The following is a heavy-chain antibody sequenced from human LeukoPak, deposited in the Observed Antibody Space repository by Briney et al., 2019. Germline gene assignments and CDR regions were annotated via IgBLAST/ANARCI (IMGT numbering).Heavy chain of an antibody. CDR2: ISSSSSTI. CDR3: SRSLFRQQVEPFDS. D-gene: IGHD6-13*01. CDR1: GFTFSSYS. Sequence: GGSLRLSCAASGFTFSSYSMNWVRQAPGKGLEWVSYISSSSSTIYYADSVKGRFTISRDNAKNSLYLQMNSLRAEDTAVYYCSRSLFRQQVEPFDSWGQGTLVTVSS. J-gene: IGHJ4*02. V-gene: IGHV3-48*01.